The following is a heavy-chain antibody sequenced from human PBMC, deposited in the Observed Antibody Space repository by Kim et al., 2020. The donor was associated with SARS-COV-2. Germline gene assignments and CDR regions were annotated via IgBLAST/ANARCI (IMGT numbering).Heavy chain of an antibody. Sequence: ASVKVSCKASGYTFTSYYMHWVRQAPGQGLEWMGIINPSGGSTSYAQKFQGRVTMTRDTSTSTVYMELSSLRSEDTAVYYCARGGPLLRPNGYNEYYFDYWGQGTLVTVSS. CDR1: GYTFTSYY. J-gene: IGHJ4*02. CDR3: ARGGPLLRPNGYNEYYFDY. CDR2: INPSGGST. D-gene: IGHD5-12*01. V-gene: IGHV1-46*01.